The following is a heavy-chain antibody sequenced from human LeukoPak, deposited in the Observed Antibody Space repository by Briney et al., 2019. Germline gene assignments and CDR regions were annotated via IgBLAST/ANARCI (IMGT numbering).Heavy chain of an antibody. J-gene: IGHJ4*02. V-gene: IGHV4-30-4*01. Sequence: SETLSLTCTVSGGSISSGDYYWSWLRQPPGKGLEWIGYIYYSGSTYYNPSLKSRVTISVDTSKNQFSLKLSSVTAADTAVYYCARDFGPYGDPIDYWGQGTLVTVSS. D-gene: IGHD4-17*01. CDR2: IYYSGST. CDR3: ARDFGPYGDPIDY. CDR1: GGSISSGDYY.